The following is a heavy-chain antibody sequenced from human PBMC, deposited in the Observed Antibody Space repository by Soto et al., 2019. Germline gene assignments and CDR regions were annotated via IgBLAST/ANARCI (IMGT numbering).Heavy chain of an antibody. D-gene: IGHD3-10*01. J-gene: IGHJ6*02. Sequence: GASVKVSCKASGGTFSSSAISWVRQAPGQGLEWMGNVIPTFGTADYARKVQGRVAFTADTSTSTAYMELSSLRSEDTAVYYCASQRLWFGELLTKYYFYYGLDVWGQGTTVTVS. CDR3: ASQRLWFGELLTKYYFYYGLDV. CDR2: VIPTFGTA. CDR1: GGTFSSSA. V-gene: IGHV1-69*06.